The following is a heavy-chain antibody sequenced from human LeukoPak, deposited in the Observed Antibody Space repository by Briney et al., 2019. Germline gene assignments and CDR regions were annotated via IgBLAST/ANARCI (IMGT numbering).Heavy chain of an antibody. Sequence: GGSLRLSCVVSGSTFSNYWMHWVRQAPGKGLVWVSRINTDGSDTSYVDSARGRFTVSRDNAKNTLYLQMNSLRSEDTAAYYCARRGEDGFGYRYWGQGTLVTVSS. D-gene: IGHD5-12*01. CDR3: ARRGEDGFGYRY. V-gene: IGHV3-74*01. CDR2: INTDGSDT. J-gene: IGHJ4*02. CDR1: GSTFSNYW.